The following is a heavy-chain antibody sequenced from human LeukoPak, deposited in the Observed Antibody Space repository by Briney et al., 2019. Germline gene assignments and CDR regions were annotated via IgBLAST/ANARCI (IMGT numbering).Heavy chain of an antibody. V-gene: IGHV3-23*01. Sequence: GGSLRLSCAASGFTFSCYAMSWVRQAPGKGLEWVSAISGSGGSTYYADSVKGRFTISRDNSKNALYLQMNSLRAEDTAVYYCAKERGSGYYYYYYGMDVWGQGTTVTVSS. CDR3: AKERGSGYYYYYYGMDV. CDR2: ISGSGGST. D-gene: IGHD2-15*01. J-gene: IGHJ6*02. CDR1: GFTFSCYA.